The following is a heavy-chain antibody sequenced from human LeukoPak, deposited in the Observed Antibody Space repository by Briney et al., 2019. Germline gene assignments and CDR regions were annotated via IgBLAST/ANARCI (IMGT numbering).Heavy chain of an antibody. V-gene: IGHV4-31*03. J-gene: IGHJ4*02. CDR1: GGSISGGGYF. D-gene: IGHD5-12*01. CDR2: MYYSGSS. Sequence: SQTLSLTCTVSGGSISGGGYFWSWIRQHPGGGLEWIGYMYYSGSSYYNPSRKSRVTISVDTSKNQFSLKLSSVTAADTAVYYCARDRSGLYYFDYWGQGTLVTVSS. CDR3: ARDRSGLYYFDY.